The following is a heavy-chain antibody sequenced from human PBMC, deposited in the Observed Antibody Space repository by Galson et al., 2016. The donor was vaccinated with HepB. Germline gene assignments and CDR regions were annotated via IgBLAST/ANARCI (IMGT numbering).Heavy chain of an antibody. D-gene: IGHD1-26*01. CDR3: ARSLIVRLIGTSALGYFEY. V-gene: IGHV1-46*01. CDR2: INPSSGDT. CDR1: GYTFSTHY. Sequence: SVKVSCKASGYTFSTHYMHWMRQAPGQGLEWVGIINPSSGDTTYAQKFQGRVTMTRDTSTSTLYMELTSLRSDDTAVYYCARSLIVRLIGTSALGYFEYWGQGTLVTVSS. J-gene: IGHJ4*02.